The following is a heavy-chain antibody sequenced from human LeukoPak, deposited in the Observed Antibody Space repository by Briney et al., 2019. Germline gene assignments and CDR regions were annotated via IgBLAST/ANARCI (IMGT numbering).Heavy chain of an antibody. CDR2: INPNSGGT. J-gene: IGHJ4*02. V-gene: IGHV1-2*02. Sequence: ASVKVSCKASGYTFTGYYMHWVRQAPGQGLEWMGWINPNSGGTNYAQKFQGRVTMTRDTSVSTAYMELSRLRSDDTAVYYCARVTGDNYYFDYWGQGTLVAVSS. CDR3: ARVTGDNYYFDY. D-gene: IGHD7-27*01. CDR1: GYTFTGYY.